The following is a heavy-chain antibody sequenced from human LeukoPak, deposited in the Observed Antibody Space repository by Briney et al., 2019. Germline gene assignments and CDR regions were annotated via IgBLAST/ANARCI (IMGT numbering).Heavy chain of an antibody. Sequence: GGSLRLSCAASGFTVSSNYMSWVRQAPGKGLEWVSVIYSGGSTYYADSVKGRFTISRDNSKNTLYLQMNSLRAEDTAVYYCARGGPVYYDILTGYYDAFDIWGQGAMVTVSS. J-gene: IGHJ3*02. CDR1: GFTVSSNY. CDR2: IYSGGST. V-gene: IGHV3-53*01. CDR3: ARGGPVYYDILTGYYDAFDI. D-gene: IGHD3-9*01.